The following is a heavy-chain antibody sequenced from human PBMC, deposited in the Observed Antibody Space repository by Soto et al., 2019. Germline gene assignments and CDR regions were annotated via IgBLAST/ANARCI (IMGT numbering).Heavy chain of an antibody. J-gene: IGHJ4*02. CDR2: IYYSGST. D-gene: IGHD3-10*01. V-gene: IGHV4-59*01. CDR3: AREKPTIGDFDY. Sequence: QVQLQESGPGLVKPSETLSLTCTVSGGSISSYYWSWIRQPPGKGLEWIGYIYYSGSTNYNPSLKSRVTISVDTSKNQFSLKLSSVTAADTAVYYCAREKPTIGDFDYWGQGTLVTVSS. CDR1: GGSISSYY.